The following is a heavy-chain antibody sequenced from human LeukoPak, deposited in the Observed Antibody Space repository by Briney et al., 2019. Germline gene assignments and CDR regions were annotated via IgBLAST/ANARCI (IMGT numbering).Heavy chain of an antibody. CDR2: ISSSGNTI. D-gene: IGHD1-1*01. CDR3: ARETLELDS. Sequence: PGGSLRLSCAASGFIFSSYEMNWVRQAPGKGLEWVSYISSSGNTIYYADSVKGRFTISRDNAKNLLYLQMNSLRAEDTAVYYCARETLELDSWGQGTLGTVSP. V-gene: IGHV3-48*03. CDR1: GFIFSSYE. J-gene: IGHJ4*02.